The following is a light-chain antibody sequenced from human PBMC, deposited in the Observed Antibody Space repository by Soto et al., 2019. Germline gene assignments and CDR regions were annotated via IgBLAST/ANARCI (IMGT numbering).Light chain of an antibody. Sequence: DIQMTQSPSTLSASVGDRVTITCRASQSISSRLAWYQQKPGKAPKLLIYKASSLESGVPSRFSGSGSGTEFTITISSLQPDDFATYYCQQYNSYWTFGQGTKVEMK. CDR3: QQYNSYWT. CDR1: QSISSR. CDR2: KAS. J-gene: IGKJ1*01. V-gene: IGKV1-5*03.